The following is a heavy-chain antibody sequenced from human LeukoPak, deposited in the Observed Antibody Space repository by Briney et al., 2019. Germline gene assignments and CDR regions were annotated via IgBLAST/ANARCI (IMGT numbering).Heavy chain of an antibody. J-gene: IGHJ1*01. CDR1: GGSFSGYY. Sequence: PSETLSLTCAVYGGSFSGYYWSWIRQPPGKGPEWIGEINHSGSTNYNPSLKSRVTISVDTSKNQFSLKLSSVTAADTAVYYCARGYCSSTSCYTQYFQHWGQGTLVTVSS. CDR3: ARGYCSSTSCYTQYFQH. D-gene: IGHD2-2*02. V-gene: IGHV4-34*01. CDR2: INHSGST.